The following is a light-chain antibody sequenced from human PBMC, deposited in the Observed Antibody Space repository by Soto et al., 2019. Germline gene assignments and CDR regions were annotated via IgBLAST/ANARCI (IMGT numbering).Light chain of an antibody. CDR2: DPS. CDR3: QQYKTWPRT. Sequence: EIVMTQSPPTLSVSPGEGATLSCRASQSVSRNLAWYQQKLGQAPRLLIYDPSTRSTGIPARFSGSGSGTEFTLTISSLQSEDFALYYCQQYKTWPRTFGQGTKVEMK. V-gene: IGKV3-15*01. CDR1: QSVSRN. J-gene: IGKJ1*01.